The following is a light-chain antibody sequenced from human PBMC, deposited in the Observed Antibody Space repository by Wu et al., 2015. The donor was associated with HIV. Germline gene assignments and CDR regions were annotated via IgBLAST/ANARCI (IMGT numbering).Light chain of an antibody. V-gene: IGKV1-8*01. CDR1: QGISSY. J-gene: IGKJ1*01. Sequence: IQMTQSPSTLSASTGDRVTITCRASQGISSYLAWYQQKPGKAPKLLIYAASTLQSGVPSRFSGSGSGTDFTLTISCLQSEDLATYYCQQYYSHPQTFGQGTKVEIK. CDR2: AAS. CDR3: QQYYSHPQT.